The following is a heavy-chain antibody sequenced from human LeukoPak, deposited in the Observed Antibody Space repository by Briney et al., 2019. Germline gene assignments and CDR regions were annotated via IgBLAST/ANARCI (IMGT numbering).Heavy chain of an antibody. CDR2: IYTSGST. J-gene: IGHJ5*02. D-gene: IGHD3-22*01. CDR1: GGSISSGSYY. Sequence: SETLSLTCTVSGGSISSGSYYWSWIRQPAGKGLEWIGRIYTSGSTNYNPSLKGRVTMSVDTSKNQFSLKLSSVTAADTAVYYCARYYDSSGYYYEASWFDPWGQGTLVTVSS. V-gene: IGHV4-61*02. CDR3: ARYYDSSGYYYEASWFDP.